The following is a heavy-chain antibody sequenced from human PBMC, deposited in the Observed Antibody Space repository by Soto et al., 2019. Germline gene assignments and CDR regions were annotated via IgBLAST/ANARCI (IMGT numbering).Heavy chain of an antibody. CDR2: ISYDGSNR. J-gene: IGHJ6*02. D-gene: IGHD3-10*01. CDR3: AKDFGVRGVTDYYYLYAMDA. Sequence: QVLLVESGGGVVQPGRSLRLSCSATDFSFRSYGMHWVRQAPGKGLEWVALISYDGSNRYYADSVKGRFTISRDNSKNMLFLQLNSLRTEDTGVYYCAKDFGVRGVTDYYYLYAMDAWAQGTTVSVSS. V-gene: IGHV3-30*18. CDR1: DFSFRSYG.